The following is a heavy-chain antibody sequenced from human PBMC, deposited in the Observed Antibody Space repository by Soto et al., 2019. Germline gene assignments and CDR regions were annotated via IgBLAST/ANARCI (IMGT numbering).Heavy chain of an antibody. J-gene: IGHJ3*02. D-gene: IGHD5-18*01. CDR3: AADLPVDTAIVTFAFDI. CDR2: IVVGSGNT. V-gene: IGHV1-58*01. Sequence: SVKVSCKASGFTFTSSAVQWVRQARGQRLEWIGWIVVGSGNTNYAQKFQERVTITRDMSTSTAYMELSSLRSEDTAVYYCAADLPVDTAIVTFAFDIWGQGTMVTVSS. CDR1: GFTFTSSA.